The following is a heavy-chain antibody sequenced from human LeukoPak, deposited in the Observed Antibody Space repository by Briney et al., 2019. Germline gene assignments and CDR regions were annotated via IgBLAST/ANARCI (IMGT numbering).Heavy chain of an antibody. CDR2: IKEDGSEK. CDR1: GFTFSSYW. CDR3: TRGRLTMT. Sequence: AGGSLRLSCAASGFTFSSYWMSWVRQAPGKGLEWVANIKEDGSEKYYVERVKGRFSISRDNAKNSLYLQMNSLRVEDTAVYYCTRGRLTMTWGQGPLVTVSS. J-gene: IGHJ5*02. D-gene: IGHD3-22*01. V-gene: IGHV3-7*01.